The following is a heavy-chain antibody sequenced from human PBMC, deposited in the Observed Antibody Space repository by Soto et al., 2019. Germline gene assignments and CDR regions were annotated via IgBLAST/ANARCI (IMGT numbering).Heavy chain of an antibody. CDR1: GGSISSYY. V-gene: IGHV4-59*01. CDR2: IYYSGST. Sequence: QVQLQESGPGLVKPSETLSLTCTVSGGSISSYYWSWIRQPPGKALEWIGYIYYSGSTNYNPSLKTRVTISVDTSKNKFSLKLSSVTAADTAVYYCARGRREAGDGFPCDYWGQGTLVTVSS. J-gene: IGHJ4*02. CDR3: ARGRREAGDGFPCDY. D-gene: IGHD7-27*01.